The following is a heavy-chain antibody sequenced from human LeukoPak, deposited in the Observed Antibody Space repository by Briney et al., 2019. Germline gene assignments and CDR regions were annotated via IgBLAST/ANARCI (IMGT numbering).Heavy chain of an antibody. Sequence: GGSLRLSCAASGFTFSSYWMHWVRQAPGKGLVCVSGIKSDGSSTSYADSVKGRFTISRDDAKNTLYLQMNSLRAEDTAVYYCARAYNSHFDYWGQGALVTVSS. CDR2: IKSDGSST. D-gene: IGHD1-1*01. CDR1: GFTFSSYW. J-gene: IGHJ4*02. V-gene: IGHV3-74*01. CDR3: ARAYNSHFDY.